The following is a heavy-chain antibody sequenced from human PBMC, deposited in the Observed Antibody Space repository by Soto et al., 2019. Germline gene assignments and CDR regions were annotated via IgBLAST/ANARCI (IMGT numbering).Heavy chain of an antibody. CDR2: ISWNSGTI. CDR3: AKSTGGTANGMGV. V-gene: IGHV3-9*01. J-gene: IGHJ6*02. Sequence: DVQVVESGGGLVQPGRSLRLSCAASGFSFDDYAMHWVRQAPGKGLEWVSGISWNSGTIGYADSVKGRFTISRDNAKNSLSLQMNSLRAEDTALYYCAKSTGGTANGMGVWGQGTTVTVS. D-gene: IGHD2-8*02. CDR1: GFSFDDYA.